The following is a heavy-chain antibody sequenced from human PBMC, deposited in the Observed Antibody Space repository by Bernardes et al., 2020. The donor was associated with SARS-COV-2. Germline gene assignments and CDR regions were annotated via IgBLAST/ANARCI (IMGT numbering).Heavy chain of an antibody. D-gene: IGHD6-6*01. CDR2: ISYDGSNK. Sequence: GGSLRLSCAASGFTFSSYGMHWVRQAPGKGLEWVAVISYDGSNKYYADSVKGRFTISRDNSKNTLYLQMNSLRAEDTAVYYCAKESVSSSSYYYGMDVWGQGTTVTVSS. CDR3: AKESVSSSSYYYGMDV. J-gene: IGHJ6*02. V-gene: IGHV3-30*18. CDR1: GFTFSSYG.